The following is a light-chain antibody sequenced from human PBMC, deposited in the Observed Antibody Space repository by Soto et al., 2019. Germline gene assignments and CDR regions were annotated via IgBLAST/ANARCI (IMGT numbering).Light chain of an antibody. CDR3: QQYNDWPRT. J-gene: IGKJ1*01. CDR2: GVY. CDR1: QNVNYN. V-gene: IGKV3-15*01. Sequence: EIVMTQSPATLPVSPGERATLSCRASQNVNYNLAWYQQKPGQAPRLLLYGVYTKATGVPDRFSGSGSGTECTLTIISLQSEDFAVYYCQQYNDWPRTFGQGTKVEIK.